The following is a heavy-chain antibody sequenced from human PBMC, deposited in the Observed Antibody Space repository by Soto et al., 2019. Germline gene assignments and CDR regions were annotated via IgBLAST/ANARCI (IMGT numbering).Heavy chain of an antibody. D-gene: IGHD2-2*01. V-gene: IGHV3-15*01. CDR2: IKSNPAGGTV. CDR3: ATSRASCFCFDY. Sequence: GGSLRLSCATSGFTFNNAWMNWVRQAPGKGLEWVGRIKSNPAGGTVDYTAPVKGRFTISRDDSENTLYLQMDSLRPEDTAVYYCATSRASCFCFDYWGQGALVTVSP. CDR1: GFTFNNAW. J-gene: IGHJ4*02.